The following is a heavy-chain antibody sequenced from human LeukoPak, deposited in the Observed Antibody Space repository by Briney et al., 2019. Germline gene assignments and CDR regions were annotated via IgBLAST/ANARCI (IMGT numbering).Heavy chain of an antibody. CDR3: AREFGGYDFFYYYYYGMDV. CDR1: GYTFTSYG. D-gene: IGHD3-3*01. V-gene: IGHV1-18*04. CDR2: ISAYNGNT. Sequence: ASVKVSCKASGYTFTSYGISWVRQAPGQGLEWMGWISAYNGNTNYAQKLQGRVTMTTDTSTSTAYMELRSLRSDDTAVYYCAREFGGYDFFYYYYYGMDVWGQGTTVTVSS. J-gene: IGHJ6*02.